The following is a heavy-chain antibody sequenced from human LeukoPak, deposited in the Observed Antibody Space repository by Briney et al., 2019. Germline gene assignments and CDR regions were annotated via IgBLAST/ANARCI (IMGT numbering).Heavy chain of an antibody. CDR2: IYYSGST. J-gene: IGHJ5*02. CDR3: ARAGMATIRRGNWFDP. Sequence: PSQTLSLTCTVSGGSISSGDYYWSWIRQPPGKGLEWIGYIYYSGSTYYNPSLKSRVTISVDTSKNRFSLKLSSVTAADTAVYYCARAGMATIRRGNWFDPWGQGTLVTVSS. V-gene: IGHV4-30-4*08. D-gene: IGHD5-24*01. CDR1: GGSISSGDYY.